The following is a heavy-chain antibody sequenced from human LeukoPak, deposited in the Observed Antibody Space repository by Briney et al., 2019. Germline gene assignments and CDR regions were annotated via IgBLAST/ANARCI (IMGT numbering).Heavy chain of an antibody. D-gene: IGHD1-26*01. CDR3: ARDPGLYSGSPGGAAFDI. CDR1: GGTFSSYA. Sequence: SVKVSCKASGGTFSSYAISWVRQAPGQGLEWMAGIIPIFGTANYAQKFQGRVTITADESTSTAYMELSSLRSEDTAVYYCARDPGLYSGSPGGAAFDIWGQGTMVTVSS. V-gene: IGHV1-69*13. J-gene: IGHJ3*02. CDR2: IIPIFGTA.